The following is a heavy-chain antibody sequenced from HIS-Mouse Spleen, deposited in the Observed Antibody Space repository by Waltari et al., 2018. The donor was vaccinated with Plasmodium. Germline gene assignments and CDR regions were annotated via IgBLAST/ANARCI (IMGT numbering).Heavy chain of an antibody. CDR1: GGSISSGGYY. CDR2: IYYSGST. J-gene: IGHJ4*02. D-gene: IGHD6-13*01. Sequence: QVQLQESGPGLVKPSQTLSLTCTVSGGSISSGGYYWSWIRQHPGKVLEWIGYIYYSGSTYYNPSLKSRVTISVDTSKNQFSLKLSSVTAADTAVYYCARSIAATVTFYFDYWGQGTLVTVSS. CDR3: ARSIAATVTFYFDY. V-gene: IGHV4-31*03.